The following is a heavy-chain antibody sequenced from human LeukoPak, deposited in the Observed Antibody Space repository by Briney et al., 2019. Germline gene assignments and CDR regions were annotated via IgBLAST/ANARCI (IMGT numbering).Heavy chain of an antibody. CDR2: IYTSGST. V-gene: IGHV4-4*07. D-gene: IGHD6-6*01. J-gene: IGHJ4*01. Sequence: PSETLSLTCTVSGGSISSYYWSWIRQPAGKGLEWIGRIYTSGSTNYNPSLKSRVTMSVDTSKNQFSLKLSSVTAADTAVYYCARDRSSYAKGHYDYWGQGTLVTVSS. CDR1: GGSISSYY. CDR3: ARDRSSYAKGHYDY.